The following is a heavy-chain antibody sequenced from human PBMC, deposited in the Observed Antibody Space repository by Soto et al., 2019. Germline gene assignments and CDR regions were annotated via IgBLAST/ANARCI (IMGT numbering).Heavy chain of an antibody. J-gene: IGHJ6*02. Sequence: GGSLRLSCAASGFTFDDYTMHWVRQAPGKGLEWVSLISWDGGSTYYADSVKGRFTISRDNSKNSLYLQMNSLRTEDTALYYCAKVSGYDYYYGMDVWGQGTTVTVSS. V-gene: IGHV3-43*01. CDR2: ISWDGGST. CDR1: GFTFDDYT. CDR3: AKVSGYDYYYGMDV. D-gene: IGHD5-12*01.